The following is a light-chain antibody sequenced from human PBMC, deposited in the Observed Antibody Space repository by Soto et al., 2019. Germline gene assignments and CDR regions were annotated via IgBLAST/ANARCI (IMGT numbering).Light chain of an antibody. CDR1: GSDVGAYND. V-gene: IGLV1-40*01. CDR2: DNF. J-gene: IGLJ1*01. CDR3: QSYDSSLSGYV. Sequence: QSVLTQPASVSRSPGQSITTPCTGTGSDVGAYNDVPWYQQLPGTAPKLLIYDNFNRPSGVPDRFSGSKSGTSASLTITGLQAEDEADYYCQSYDSSLSGYVFGTGTKVTVL.